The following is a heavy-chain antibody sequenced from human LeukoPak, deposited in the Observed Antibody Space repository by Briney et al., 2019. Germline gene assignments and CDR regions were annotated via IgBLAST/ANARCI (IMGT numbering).Heavy chain of an antibody. D-gene: IGHD2-21*02. Sequence: TGGSLRLACAASGFTFSSYGMSWVRQPPGKGREWVSAISGSGGNTYYADSVKGRFTISRDNSKNTLYLQMNSLRAEEKAVYYCAKDGGGVTPFDYWGQGTLVTVSS. V-gene: IGHV3-23*01. J-gene: IGHJ4*02. CDR1: GFTFSSYG. CDR3: AKDGGGVTPFDY. CDR2: ISGSGGNT.